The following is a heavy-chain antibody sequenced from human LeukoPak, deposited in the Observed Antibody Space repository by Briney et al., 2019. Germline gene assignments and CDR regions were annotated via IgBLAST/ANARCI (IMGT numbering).Heavy chain of an antibody. V-gene: IGHV2-26*01. D-gene: IGHD4-11*01. CDR1: GFSLSNTRMS. J-gene: IGHJ5*02. CDR2: IFSNDEK. Sequence: SGPTLVNPTETLTLTCTVSGFSLSNTRMSVSWIRQPPGKALEWLAHIFSNDEKSYSTSLKSRLTISKDTSKSQVVLTMTNMDPVDTATYYCARILQNNWFDPWGQGTLVTVPS. CDR3: ARILQNNWFDP.